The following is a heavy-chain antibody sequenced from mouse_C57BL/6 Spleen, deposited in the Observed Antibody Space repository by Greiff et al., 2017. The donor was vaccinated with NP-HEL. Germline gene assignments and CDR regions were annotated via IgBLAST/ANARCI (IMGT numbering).Heavy chain of an antibody. J-gene: IGHJ1*03. V-gene: IGHV1-66*01. CDR1: GYSFTSYY. D-gene: IGHD1-1*01. CDR3: ARGSSSLPFDV. Sequence: VQLQESGPELVKPGASVKISCKASGYSFTSYYIHWVKQRPGQGLEWIGWIYPGSGNTKYNEKFKGKATLTADTSSSTAYMQLSSLTSEDSAVYYCARGSSSLPFDVWGTGTTVTVSS. CDR2: IYPGSGNT.